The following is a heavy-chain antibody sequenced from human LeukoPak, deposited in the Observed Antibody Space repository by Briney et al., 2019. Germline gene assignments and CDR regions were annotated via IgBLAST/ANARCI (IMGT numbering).Heavy chain of an antibody. J-gene: IGHJ4*02. V-gene: IGHV4-38-2*02. CDR1: GYSISSGYY. CDR2: IYHSGST. Sequence: SETLSLTCTVSGYSISSGYYWGWIRQPPGKGLEWIGSIYHSGSTYYNPSLKSRVTISVDTSKNQFSLKLSSVTAADTAVYYCARRRIVWFGEFSWYFDYWGQGTLVTVSS. D-gene: IGHD3-10*01. CDR3: ARRRIVWFGEFSWYFDY.